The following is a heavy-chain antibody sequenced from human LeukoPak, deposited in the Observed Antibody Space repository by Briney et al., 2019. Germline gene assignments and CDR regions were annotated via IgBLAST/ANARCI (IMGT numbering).Heavy chain of an antibody. D-gene: IGHD3-22*01. CDR1: GGSISSYY. J-gene: IGHJ4*02. CDR2: IYYSGST. CDR3: ARARFDSSGYVPFVDY. Sequence: SETLPLTCTVSGGSISSYYWSWIRQPPGKGLEWIGYIYYSGSTNYNPSLKGRVTMSVDTSKNQFSLKLSSVTAADTAVYYCARARFDSSGYVPFVDYWGQGTLVTVSS. V-gene: IGHV4-59*12.